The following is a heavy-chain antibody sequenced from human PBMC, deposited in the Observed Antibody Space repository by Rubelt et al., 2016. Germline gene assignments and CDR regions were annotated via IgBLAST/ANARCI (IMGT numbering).Heavy chain of an antibody. Sequence: RLSCAASGFTFSSYAMSWVRQAPGKGLEWVSAISGSGGSTYYADSVKGRFTISRDNSKNTLYLQMNSLRAEDTAVYYCAKDGGGATRLPSPYWGQGTLVTVSS. V-gene: IGHV3-23*01. D-gene: IGHD1-26*01. CDR2: ISGSGGST. CDR3: AKDGGGATRLPSPY. J-gene: IGHJ4*02. CDR1: GFTFSSYA.